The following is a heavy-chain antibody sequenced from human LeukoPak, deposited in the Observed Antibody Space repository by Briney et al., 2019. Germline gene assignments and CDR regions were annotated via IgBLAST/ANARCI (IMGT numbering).Heavy chain of an antibody. J-gene: IGHJ4*02. Sequence: PGGSLRLSCAASGFTFSSYAMHWVRQAPGKGLEWVAVMSYDGSNKYYADSVKGRFTISRDNSKNTLYLQMNSLRAEDTAVYYCARVTTVVTQPWRSFEDYWGQGTLVTVSS. D-gene: IGHD4-23*01. V-gene: IGHV3-30-3*01. CDR2: MSYDGSNK. CDR3: ARVTTVVTQPWRSFEDY. CDR1: GFTFSSYA.